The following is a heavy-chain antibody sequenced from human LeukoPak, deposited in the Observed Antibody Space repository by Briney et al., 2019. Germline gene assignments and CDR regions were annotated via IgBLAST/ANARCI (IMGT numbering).Heavy chain of an antibody. Sequence: SDTLSLTCTVSGGSLSSSSDYCRWIPQPPGKGLEWIGSISYSGTNYNNPSLNSRVSISIDASKNQFSVKLTPVTAADTAMYYCASLGALRSWGQGTLVTVSS. V-gene: IGHV4-39*01. J-gene: IGHJ5*02. D-gene: IGHD3-16*01. CDR3: ASLGALRS. CDR2: ISYSGTN. CDR1: GGSLSSSSDY.